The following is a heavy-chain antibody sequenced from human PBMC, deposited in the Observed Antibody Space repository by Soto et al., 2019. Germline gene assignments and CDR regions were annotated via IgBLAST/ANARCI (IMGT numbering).Heavy chain of an antibody. CDR1: GFTFSSYA. CDR2: ISGSGGST. J-gene: IGHJ4*02. Sequence: GGSLRLSCAASGFTFSSYAMSWVRQAPGKGLEWVSAISGSGGSTYYADSVKGRSTISRDNSKNTLYLQMNSLRAEDTAVYYCAKDGPVGVVIPYYFDYWGQGTLVTVSS. V-gene: IGHV3-23*01. D-gene: IGHD3-3*01. CDR3: AKDGPVGVVIPYYFDY.